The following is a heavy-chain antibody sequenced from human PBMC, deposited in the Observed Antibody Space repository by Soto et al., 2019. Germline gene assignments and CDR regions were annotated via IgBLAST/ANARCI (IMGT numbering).Heavy chain of an antibody. Sequence: QVQLQESGPGLVKPSQTLSLTCTVSGGSISSGGYYWSWIRQHPGKGLEWIGYIYYSGSTYYNPSLKSRVTISVDTSKNQSSLKLSSVTAADTAVYYCASSPSPYYYDSSGYYGHWGQGTLVTVSS. V-gene: IGHV4-31*03. CDR1: GGSISSGGYY. CDR2: IYYSGST. D-gene: IGHD3-22*01. J-gene: IGHJ4*02. CDR3: ASSPSPYYYDSSGYYGH.